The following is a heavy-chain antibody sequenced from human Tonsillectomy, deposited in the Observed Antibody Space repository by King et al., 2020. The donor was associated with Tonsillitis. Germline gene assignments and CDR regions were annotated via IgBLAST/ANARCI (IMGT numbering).Heavy chain of an antibody. D-gene: IGHD3-10*01. J-gene: IGHJ4*02. V-gene: IGHV3-23*04. Sequence: VQLVESGGGLVQPGGSLRVSCAASGFTFSSYDMTWVRQAPGKGLEWVSLISGSGGNTYFADSVKGRFTISRDNSKNTLYLQMNNLTAEDTAVYYCAKDFSYGSGSYPRSYFDFWGQGTLVAVSS. CDR1: GFTFSSYD. CDR2: ISGSGGNT. CDR3: AKDFSYGSGSYPRSYFDF.